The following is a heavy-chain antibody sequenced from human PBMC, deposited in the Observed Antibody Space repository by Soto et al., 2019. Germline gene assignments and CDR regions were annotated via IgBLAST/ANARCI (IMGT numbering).Heavy chain of an antibody. D-gene: IGHD5-12*01. J-gene: IGHJ4*02. V-gene: IGHV1-69*08. CDR1: GGAFTNDI. CDR2: IIPLLDIT. CDR3: ARDSTIGSTFSGYDAIDY. Sequence: QVQLVQSGAEVKKPGSSVKVSCKASGGAFTNDIITWVRQAPGQGLEWMGRIIPLLDITNYAQKFQGRVTITEDKSTSTAYMELNSLISEDTAVYYCARDSTIGSTFSGYDAIDYWGQGTLVTVSS.